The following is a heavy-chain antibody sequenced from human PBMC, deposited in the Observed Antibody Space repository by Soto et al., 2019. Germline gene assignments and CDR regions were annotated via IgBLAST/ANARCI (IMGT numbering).Heavy chain of an antibody. CDR3: ARDVAYSSSWYGWGWAY. CDR2: IYYSGST. D-gene: IGHD6-13*01. CDR1: GGSISSGGYY. V-gene: IGHV4-31*03. J-gene: IGHJ4*02. Sequence: QVQLQESGPGLVKPSQTLSLTCTVSGGSISSGGYYWSWIRQHPGKGLEWIWYIYYSGSTYYNPYLKSRVTISVDTSKNQFSLKLSSVTAADTAVYYCARDVAYSSSWYGWGWAYWGQGTLVTVSS.